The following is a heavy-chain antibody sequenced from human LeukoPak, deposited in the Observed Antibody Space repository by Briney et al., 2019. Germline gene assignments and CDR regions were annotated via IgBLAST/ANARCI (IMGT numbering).Heavy chain of an antibody. J-gene: IGHJ4*02. D-gene: IGHD2-21*02. V-gene: IGHV3-7*01. CDR3: AKDIVGGGDDY. CDR2: IKQDGSEK. CDR1: GFTFSSYW. Sequence: GGSLRLSCAASGFTFSSYWMSWVRQAPGEGLEWVANIKQDGSEKYYVDSVKGRFTISRDNAKNSVYLQMNSLRVEDTAVYYCAKDIVGGGDDYWGQGTLVTVSS.